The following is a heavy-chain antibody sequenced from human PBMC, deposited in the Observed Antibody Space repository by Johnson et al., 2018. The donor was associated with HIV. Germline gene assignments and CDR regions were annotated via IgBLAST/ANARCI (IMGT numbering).Heavy chain of an antibody. CDR3: ARERESSGYYSPPHDAFDI. CDR2: IKQDGREK. Sequence: VQLVESGGGLVQPGGSLRLSCAASGFTFSSYWMSWVRQAPGKGLEWVANIKQDGREKYYVDSVKGRFTISRDNAKNSLYLQMNSLRAEDTAVYYCARERESSGYYSPPHDAFDIWGQGTMVTVSS. CDR1: GFTFSSYW. J-gene: IGHJ3*02. V-gene: IGHV3-7*05. D-gene: IGHD3-22*01.